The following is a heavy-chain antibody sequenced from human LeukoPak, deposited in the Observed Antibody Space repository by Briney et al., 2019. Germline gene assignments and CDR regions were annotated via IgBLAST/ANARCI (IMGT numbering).Heavy chain of an antibody. J-gene: IGHJ4*02. CDR1: GGSISSYY. D-gene: IGHD3-10*01. Sequence: PSETLSLTCTVSGGSISSYYWSWIRQPPGKGLEWIGYIYYSGSTNYNPSLKSRVTIAVDTSKNQFSLKLSSVTAADTAVYYCARLGNGSGRVYGADYWGQGTLVTVSS. CDR2: IYYSGST. V-gene: IGHV4-59*08. CDR3: ARLGNGSGRVYGADY.